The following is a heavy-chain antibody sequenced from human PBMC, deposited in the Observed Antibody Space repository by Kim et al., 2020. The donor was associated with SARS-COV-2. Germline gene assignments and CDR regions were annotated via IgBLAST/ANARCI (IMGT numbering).Heavy chain of an antibody. D-gene: IGHD2-21*02. V-gene: IGHV1-69*04. CDR1: GGTFSSYA. CDR2: IIHILGIA. J-gene: IGHJ3*02. CDR3: ARMGDFDAFDI. Sequence: SVKVSCKASGGTFSSYAISWVRQAPGQGLEWMGRIIHILGIANYAQKFQGRVTITADKSTSTAYMELSSLRSEDTAVYYCARMGDFDAFDIWGQGTMVT.